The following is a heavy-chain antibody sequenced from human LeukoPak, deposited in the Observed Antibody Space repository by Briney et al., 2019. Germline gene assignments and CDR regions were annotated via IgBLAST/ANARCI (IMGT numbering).Heavy chain of an antibody. D-gene: IGHD3-10*01. CDR3: ARVRTVTMVRGVIIPYYFDY. J-gene: IGHJ4*02. CDR2: ISAYNGNT. Sequence: ASVKVSCKASGYTFTSYGISWVRQAPGQGLEWMGWISAYNGNTNYAQKLQGRVTMTTDTSTSTAYMELRSLRSDDTAVYYCARVRTVTMVRGVIIPYYFDYWAREPWSPSPQ. V-gene: IGHV1-18*01. CDR1: GYTFTSYG.